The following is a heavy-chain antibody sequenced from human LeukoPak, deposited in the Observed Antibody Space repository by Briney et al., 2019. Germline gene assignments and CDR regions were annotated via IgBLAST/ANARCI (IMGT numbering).Heavy chain of an antibody. D-gene: IGHD3-16*01. Sequence: MTGGSLRLSCAASGFTFSSYSMNWVRQAPGKGLEWVASISSSGSYIYYADSVKGRFTISRDNSKNTVYLQMNSLRAEDTAVYYCAKDGGDSPGHELFDYRGQGTLVTVSS. V-gene: IGHV3-21*04. CDR3: AKDGGDSPGHELFDY. J-gene: IGHJ4*02. CDR2: ISSSGSYI. CDR1: GFTFSSYS.